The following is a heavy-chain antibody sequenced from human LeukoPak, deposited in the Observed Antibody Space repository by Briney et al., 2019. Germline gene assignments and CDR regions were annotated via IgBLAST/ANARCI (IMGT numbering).Heavy chain of an antibody. Sequence: PSETLSLTCTVSGGSISSYYWSWIRQPPGKGLEWIGYIYYNGSTNYNPSLKSRVTISVDSSKNQFSLKLSSVTAADTAVYYCARARFYYDSSGYNIYFDYWGQGTLVTVSS. CDR3: ARARFYYDSSGYNIYFDY. V-gene: IGHV4-59*01. J-gene: IGHJ4*02. D-gene: IGHD3-22*01. CDR2: IYYNGST. CDR1: GGSISSYY.